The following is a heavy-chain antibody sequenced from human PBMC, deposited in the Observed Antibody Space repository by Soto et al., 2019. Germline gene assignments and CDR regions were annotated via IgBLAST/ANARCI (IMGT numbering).Heavy chain of an antibody. J-gene: IGHJ5*02. Sequence: QVTVKESGPVLVKPTETLTLTCTVSGFSLSNAGLGVSWIRQPPGKALEWLAHIFSNDEKSYSTSLKSRLTNSKDTSKSQVVLTMTNMDPADTATYYCASTYSSSWYWFDPWGQGTLVTVSS. D-gene: IGHD6-13*01. V-gene: IGHV2-26*04. CDR1: GFSLSNAGLG. CDR2: IFSNDEK. CDR3: ASTYSSSWYWFDP.